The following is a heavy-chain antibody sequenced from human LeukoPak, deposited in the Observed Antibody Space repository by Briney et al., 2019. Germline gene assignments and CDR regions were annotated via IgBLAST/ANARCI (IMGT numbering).Heavy chain of an antibody. CDR2: IFNSGST. V-gene: IGHV4-4*09. D-gene: IGHD3-22*01. Sequence: PSETLSLTCTVSGDSISNYYWSWIRQPPGKGLEWIGYIFNSGSTYYNPSLESRVTISEDTSKNQFSLKLSSVTAADTAVYYCARGTSGYYYASDSWGQGTLVTVSS. CDR1: GDSISNYY. CDR3: ARGTSGYYYASDS. J-gene: IGHJ1*01.